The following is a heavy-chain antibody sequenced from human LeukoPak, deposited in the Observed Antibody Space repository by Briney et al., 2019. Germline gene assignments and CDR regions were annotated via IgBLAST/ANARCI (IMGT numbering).Heavy chain of an antibody. CDR3: ARQISPYSSSWRYFDY. D-gene: IGHD6-13*01. CDR1: GFTFSDYY. CDR2: INSGGSTI. V-gene: IGHV3-11*04. Sequence: PGGSLRLSCAASGFTFSDYYMSWIRQAPGKGLEWLSYINSGGSTIYYADSVKGRFTISRDNAKNSLYLQMDSLRAEDTAVYYCARQISPYSSSWRYFDYWGQGTLVTVSS. J-gene: IGHJ4*02.